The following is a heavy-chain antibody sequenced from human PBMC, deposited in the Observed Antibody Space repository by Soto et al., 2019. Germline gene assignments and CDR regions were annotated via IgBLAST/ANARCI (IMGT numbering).Heavy chain of an antibody. D-gene: IGHD2-21*02. CDR1: GGSISSSSYY. Sequence: SETLSLTCTVSGGSISSSSYYWAWIRQPPGKGLEWIGSIYYSGSTYYNPSLKSRVAISVDTSKNQFSLQLSSVTAADTAVYFCAREDDGGDRDYYGLDVWGQGTTVTVSS. J-gene: IGHJ6*02. CDR2: IYYSGST. CDR3: AREDDGGDRDYYGLDV. V-gene: IGHV4-39*02.